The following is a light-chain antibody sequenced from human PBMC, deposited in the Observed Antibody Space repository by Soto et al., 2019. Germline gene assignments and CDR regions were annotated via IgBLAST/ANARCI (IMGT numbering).Light chain of an antibody. CDR2: WPS. J-gene: IGKJ2*01. CDR3: QQYFSAPYT. Sequence: DIVMTQSPDSLAVSLGERATINCKSGHRVLSCSNNRNYLGWYQQKPGHPLKLLIYWPSTGESGVPDRFRGSGSGTDFTLTISSLQAEDVAVYYCQQYFSAPYTFGQGTKLEIK. V-gene: IGKV4-1*01. CDR1: HRVLSCSNNRNY.